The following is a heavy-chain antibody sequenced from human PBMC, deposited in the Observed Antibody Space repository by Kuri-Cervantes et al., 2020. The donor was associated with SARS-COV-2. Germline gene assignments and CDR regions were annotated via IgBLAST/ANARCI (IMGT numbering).Heavy chain of an antibody. CDR1: GGPFSGYY. D-gene: IGHD3-16*01. J-gene: IGHJ6*03. CDR2: INDIGST. CDR3: ARGPWRSEQVGPPYYYYLDV. Sequence: GSLRLSCTVYGGPFSGYYWSWLRQPPGKGLEWIGEINDIGSTNYNPSLESRVTISVVTSKNQFSLNLSSVTAGDTALYYCARGPWRSEQVGPPYYYYLDVWGKGTTVTVSS. V-gene: IGHV4-34*01.